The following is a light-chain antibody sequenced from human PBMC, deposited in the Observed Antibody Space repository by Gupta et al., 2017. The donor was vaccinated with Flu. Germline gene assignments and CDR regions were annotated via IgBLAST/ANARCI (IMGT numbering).Light chain of an antibody. Sequence: GAPVLSTMDREPRPCGARRRIKKNLLSWYQQKPGQAPKLLIYGASTRATGVPDRFSGSGSGTDFTLTIRRREPEDVAVYYCQQQRISLCTFGQGTKVEIK. J-gene: IGKJ2*02. CDR3: QQQRISLCT. V-gene: IGKV3-20*01. CDR1: RRIKKNL. CDR2: GAS.